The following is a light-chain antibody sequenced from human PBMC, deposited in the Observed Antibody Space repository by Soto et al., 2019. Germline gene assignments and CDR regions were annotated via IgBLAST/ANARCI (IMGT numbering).Light chain of an antibody. Sequence: DIQMTQSPSTLSASVGDRVTITCRASQSISSWLAWYQQKPGAAPKLLIYKASSLESGVPSRFSGSGSGTEFTLTISSLQPDDFATYYCQQHKSYPLTFGGGTKVEIK. J-gene: IGKJ4*01. CDR1: QSISSW. CDR2: KAS. V-gene: IGKV1-5*03. CDR3: QQHKSYPLT.